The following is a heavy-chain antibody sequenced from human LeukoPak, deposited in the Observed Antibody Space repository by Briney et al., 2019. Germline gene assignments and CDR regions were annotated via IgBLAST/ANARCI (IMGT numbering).Heavy chain of an antibody. J-gene: IGHJ5*02. CDR1: GFTISYYS. Sequence: GGSLRLSCAASGFTISYYSMNWVRQAPGKGLEWVANIKQDGSEKYYADSVKGRFTISRDNSKNTLYLQMNSLRAEDTAVYYCARDWGQYYDFWSGYSPFDPWGQGTLVTVSS. CDR3: ARDWGQYYDFWSGYSPFDP. V-gene: IGHV3-7*01. D-gene: IGHD3-3*01. CDR2: IKQDGSEK.